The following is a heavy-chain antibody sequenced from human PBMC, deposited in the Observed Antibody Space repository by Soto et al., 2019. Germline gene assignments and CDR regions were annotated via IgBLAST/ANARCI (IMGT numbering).Heavy chain of an antibody. CDR3: ARDQHCSGGSCYGVDGMDV. CDR1: GGSISSGGYY. J-gene: IGHJ6*02. V-gene: IGHV4-31*03. CDR2: IYYSGST. D-gene: IGHD2-15*01. Sequence: LSLTCTVSGGSISSGGYYWSWIRQHPGKDLEWIGYIYYSGSTYYNPSLKSRVTISVDTSKNQFSLKLSSVTAADAAVYYCARDQHCSGGSCYGVDGMDVWGQGTTVTVSS.